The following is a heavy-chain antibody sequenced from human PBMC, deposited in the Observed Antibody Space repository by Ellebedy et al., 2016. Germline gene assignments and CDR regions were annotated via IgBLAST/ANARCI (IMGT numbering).Heavy chain of an antibody. J-gene: IGHJ1*01. Sequence: ASVKVSCKASGGTFSSYAISWVRQAPGQRLEWMGWINAGNGNTKYSQKFQGRVTITRDTSASTAYMDLSSLTSEDTAVYYCARDRAESGSGLEYFHHWGQGSLVTVSS. CDR2: INAGNGNT. CDR3: ARDRAESGSGLEYFHH. D-gene: IGHD6-19*01. V-gene: IGHV1-3*01. CDR1: GGTFSSYA.